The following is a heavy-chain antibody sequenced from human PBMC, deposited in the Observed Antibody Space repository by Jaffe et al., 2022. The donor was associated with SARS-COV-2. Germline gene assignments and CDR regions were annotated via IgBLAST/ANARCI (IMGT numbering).Heavy chain of an antibody. CDR3: AREASLGYSYGICDY. J-gene: IGHJ4*02. Sequence: EVQLVESGGGLVQPGGSLRLSCAASGFTFSSYWMSWVRQAPGKGLEWVANIKQDGSEKYYVDSVKGRFTISRDNAKNSLYLQMNSLRAEDTAVYYCAREASLGYSYGICDYWGQGTLVTVSS. CDR2: IKQDGSEK. CDR1: GFTFSSYW. D-gene: IGHD5-18*01. V-gene: IGHV3-7*01.